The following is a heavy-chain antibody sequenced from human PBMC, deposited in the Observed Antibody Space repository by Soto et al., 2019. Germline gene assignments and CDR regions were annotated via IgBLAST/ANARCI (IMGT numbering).Heavy chain of an antibody. Sequence: LSLTCTVSGASILDTIYYWGWIRQSPGKGLEWIGSIDYSGSAQYTPSLKSRVTMSVDTSKNQFSLKVSSVTAADTAIYYCSRLAQWELPEFFQDWGQGTLVTVSS. D-gene: IGHD1-26*01. CDR3: SRLAQWELPEFFQD. CDR2: IDYSGSA. J-gene: IGHJ1*01. CDR1: GASILDTIYY. V-gene: IGHV4-39*01.